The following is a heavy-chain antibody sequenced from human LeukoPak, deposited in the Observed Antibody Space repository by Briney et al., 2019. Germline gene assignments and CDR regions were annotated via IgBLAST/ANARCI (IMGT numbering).Heavy chain of an antibody. CDR3: ARGVGSAVNYYYGMDV. J-gene: IGHJ6*02. D-gene: IGHD6-25*01. V-gene: IGHV4-39*01. CDR2: IYDSGST. Sequence: SETLSLTCTVSGGSIRSSYYYWGWIRQPPGKGLEWIGSIYDSGSTYYNPSLKSRVTISVDTSKNQFSLQLNSVTPEDTAVYYCARGVGSAVNYYYGMDVWGQGTTVTVSS. CDR1: GGSIRSSYYY.